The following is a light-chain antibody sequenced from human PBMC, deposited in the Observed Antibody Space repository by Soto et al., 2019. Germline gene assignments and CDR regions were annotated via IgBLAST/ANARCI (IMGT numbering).Light chain of an antibody. CDR2: GAS. CDR3: HQYNKWPPRYT. CDR1: QSVNRD. Sequence: EIVMTQSPATLSVSPGERATLSCRASQSVNRDLAWYQQRPGQAPRLLIYGASTRATGIPAGFSGSGSGTEFTLTISSLQSEDFAVYYCHQYNKWPPRYTFGQGTKLEIK. V-gene: IGKV3-15*01. J-gene: IGKJ2*01.